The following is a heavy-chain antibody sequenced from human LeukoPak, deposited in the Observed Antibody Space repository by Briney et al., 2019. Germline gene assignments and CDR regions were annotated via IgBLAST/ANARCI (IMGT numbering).Heavy chain of an antibody. CDR2: INHSGST. CDR1: GGSFSGYY. Sequence: PSETLSLTFAVYGGSFSGYYWSWLRQPPGKGLEWIGEINHSGSTNYNPSLKSRITISVDTSKNQFSLKLISVTAADTAVYYCARKASIRGGFHWGQGTLVTVSS. J-gene: IGHJ4*02. V-gene: IGHV4-34*01. D-gene: IGHD2-2*01. CDR3: ARKASIRGGFH.